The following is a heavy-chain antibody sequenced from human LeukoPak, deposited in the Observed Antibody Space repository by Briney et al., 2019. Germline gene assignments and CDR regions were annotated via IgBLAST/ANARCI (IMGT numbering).Heavy chain of an antibody. CDR2: VIGSGFTT. D-gene: IGHD2/OR15-2a*01. CDR1: GFTFDDYG. V-gene: IGHV3-23*01. J-gene: IGHJ4*02. CDR3: AKGKGNSYFDY. Sequence: GGSLRLSCAASGFTFDDYGMSWVRQAPGKGLEWVSSVIGSGFTTHYADSVKGRFTISRDNSKNTLYLQMNSLRAEDTAVYYCAKGKGNSYFDYWGQGTLVTVSS.